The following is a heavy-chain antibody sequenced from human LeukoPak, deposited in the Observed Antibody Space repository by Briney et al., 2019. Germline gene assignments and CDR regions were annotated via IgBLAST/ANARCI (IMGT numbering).Heavy chain of an antibody. CDR3: ARKGKLGDAFDI. V-gene: IGHV4-4*07. Sequence: PSETLSLTCTVSGGSISSYYWSWIRQPAGKGLEWIGRVYASGSTNYTPSLKSRVTMSIDTSKNQFSLKLNSVTAADTAVYYCARKGKLGDAFDIWGQGTMVTVSS. J-gene: IGHJ3*02. CDR1: GGSISSYY. D-gene: IGHD3-16*01. CDR2: VYASGST.